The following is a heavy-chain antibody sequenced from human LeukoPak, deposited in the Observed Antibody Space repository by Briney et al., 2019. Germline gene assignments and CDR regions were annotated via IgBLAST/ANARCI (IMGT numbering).Heavy chain of an antibody. CDR2: INPNSGGT. CDR3: VRDLDYGSGSFSN. J-gene: IGHJ4*02. CDR1: GYAFTDFY. D-gene: IGHD3-10*01. Sequence: GASVKVSCKASGYAFTDFYIHWVRRAPGQGLEWVGWINPNSGGTTYAQKFQGRVTMTTDTSISTAYLELNGLRSDDTAVYYCVRDLDYGSGSFSNWGQGAIVTVSS. V-gene: IGHV1-2*02.